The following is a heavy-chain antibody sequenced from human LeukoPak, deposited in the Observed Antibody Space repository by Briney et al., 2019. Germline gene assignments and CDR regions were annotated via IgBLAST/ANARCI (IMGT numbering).Heavy chain of an antibody. J-gene: IGHJ4*02. V-gene: IGHV3-33*01. CDR2: IWYDGSNK. CDR3: ARDGYRYSSSSQFDY. Sequence: GGSLRLSCAASGFTFSSYGMHWVRQAPGKGLEWVAVIWYDGSNKYYADSVKGRFTNSRDNSKNTLYLQMNSLRAEDTAVYYCARDGYRYSSSSQFDYWGQGTLVTVSS. D-gene: IGHD6-13*01. CDR1: GFTFSSYG.